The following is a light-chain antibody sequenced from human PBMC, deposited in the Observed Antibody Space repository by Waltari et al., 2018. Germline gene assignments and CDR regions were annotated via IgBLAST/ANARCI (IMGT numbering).Light chain of an antibody. CDR1: QIIRTY. J-gene: IGKJ2*01. V-gene: IGKV1-39*01. CDR3: QQSYSIPCA. Sequence: HMTQSPSSLSASVGGRVTFTCRASQIIRTYLNLYQVKPVKAPKLLISAASTVQGGVPSRFSGSGSGADVTLTISNLQPDDYATYYCQQSYSIPCAFGQGTKLEIK. CDR2: AAS.